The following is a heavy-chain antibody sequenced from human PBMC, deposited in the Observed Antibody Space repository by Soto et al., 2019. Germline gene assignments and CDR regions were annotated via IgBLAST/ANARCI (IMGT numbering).Heavy chain of an antibody. CDR3: ARVPPNKSGRYWGGIDY. V-gene: IGHV1-69*01. J-gene: IGHJ4*02. CDR2: IIPIFGTA. Sequence: QVQLVQSGAEVKKPGSSMKVSCKASGGTFSTYAIIWVRQAPGQGFEWMGGIIPIFGTANYAQKFQGRVTLTADDSTSTAYMELSSLIAEDTAVYYCARVPPNKSGRYWGGIDYWGQGTLVTVSS. D-gene: IGHD6-19*01. CDR1: GGTFSTYA.